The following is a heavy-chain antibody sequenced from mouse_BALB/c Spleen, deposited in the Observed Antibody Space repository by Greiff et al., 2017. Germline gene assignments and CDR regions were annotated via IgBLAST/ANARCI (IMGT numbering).Heavy chain of an antibody. CDR1: GFTFSSYT. V-gene: IGHV5-12-2*01. CDR2: ISNGGGST. CDR3: ARKDDSAWFAY. J-gene: IGHJ3*01. Sequence: VQLKESGGGLVQPGGSLKLSCAASGFTFSSYTMSWVRQTPEKRLEWVAYISNGGGSTYYPDTVKGRFTISRDNAKNTLYLQMSSLKSEDTAMYYCARKDDSAWFAYWGQGTLVTVSA. D-gene: IGHD2-13*01.